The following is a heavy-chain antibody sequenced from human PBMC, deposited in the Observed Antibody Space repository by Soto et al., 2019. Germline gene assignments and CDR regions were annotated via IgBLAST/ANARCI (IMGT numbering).Heavy chain of an antibody. CDR2: INPSGGST. J-gene: IGHJ6*02. D-gene: IGHD3-22*01. Sequence: GASVKVSFKASGGTFTSYYMHWVRQAPGQGLEWMGIINPSGGSTSYAQKFQGRVTMTRDTSTSTVYMELSSLRSEDTAVYYCARGYYYDSSGPFSPGMDVWGQGTTVTVSS. CDR1: GGTFTSYY. V-gene: IGHV1-46*01. CDR3: ARGYYYDSSGPFSPGMDV.